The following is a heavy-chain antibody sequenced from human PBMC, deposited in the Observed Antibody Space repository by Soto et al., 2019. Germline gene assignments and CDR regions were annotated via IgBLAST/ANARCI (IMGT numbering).Heavy chain of an antibody. J-gene: IGHJ6*02. CDR1: GGSIRNSDYY. V-gene: IGHV4-31*03. CDR2: INYSGST. Sequence: SETLSLTCTVSGGSIRNSDYYWNWIRQHPGKGLEWIGNINYSGSTYHNPSLQSRVSISGDTSKNQFSLKLSSVTAADTAVYYCAKANYYYGMDVWGQGTTVTV. CDR3: AKANYYYGMDV. D-gene: IGHD2-8*01.